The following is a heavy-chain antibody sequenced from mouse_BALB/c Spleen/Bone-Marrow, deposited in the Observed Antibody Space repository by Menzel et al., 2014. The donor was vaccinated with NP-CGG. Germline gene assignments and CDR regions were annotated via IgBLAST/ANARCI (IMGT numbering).Heavy chain of an antibody. J-gene: IGHJ3*01. CDR3: ARYDAPAWFAY. V-gene: IGHV1-83*01. Sequence: VQLVESGPELVKPGASVKMSCKASGYTFTDYVIGWVKQRTGQVLEWIGEIYPGTGSTYYDENFRGKATLTADKSSNTVYMQLTSLTSEDSAVYFCARYDAPAWFAYWGQGTLVTVSA. D-gene: IGHD2-14*01. CDR2: IYPGTGST. CDR1: GYTFTDYV.